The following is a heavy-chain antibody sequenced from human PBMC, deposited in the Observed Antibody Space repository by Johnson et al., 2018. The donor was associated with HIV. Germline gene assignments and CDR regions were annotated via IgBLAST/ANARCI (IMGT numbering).Heavy chain of an antibody. V-gene: IGHV3-7*05. J-gene: IGHJ3*02. D-gene: IGHD3-16*01. CDR1: GFTFSTYW. CDR2: INQDGSAK. CDR3: VRGRDSRGDGGAFDI. Sequence: VQLVESGGGLVQPGGSLRLSCAASGFTFSTYWMNWVRQAPGKGLEWLANINQDGSAKYSVDSLKGRFTISRDNVKNSLYLQMNSLRVEDAAGYYCVRGRDSRGDGGAFDIWGEGTVVTVSS.